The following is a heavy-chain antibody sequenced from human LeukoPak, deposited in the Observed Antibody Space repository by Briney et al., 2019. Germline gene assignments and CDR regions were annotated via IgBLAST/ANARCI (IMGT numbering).Heavy chain of an antibody. CDR2: IYPGDSDT. V-gene: IGHV5-51*01. CDR1: GYSFTSYW. J-gene: IGHJ5*02. Sequence: GESLKISCKGSGYSFTSYWIGWVRQMPGKGLEWIGIIYPGDSDTRYSPSFQGQVTISADKSISTAYLQWSSLKASDTAMYYCARIILAAGTSGWFDPWGQGTLVTVSS. D-gene: IGHD6-13*01. CDR3: ARIILAAGTSGWFDP.